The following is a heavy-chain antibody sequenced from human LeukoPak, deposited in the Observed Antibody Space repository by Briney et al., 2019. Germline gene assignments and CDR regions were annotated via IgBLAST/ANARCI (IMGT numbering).Heavy chain of an antibody. CDR1: GFTFSSYS. J-gene: IGHJ4*02. V-gene: IGHV3-21*01. D-gene: IGHD3-10*01. CDR3: ARMWFGELLYFDY. CDR2: ISSSSYI. Sequence: GGSLRLSCAASGFTFSSYSMNWVRQAPGKGLEWVSSISSSSYIYYADSVKGRFTISRDNAKNSLYLQMNSLRAEDTAVYYCARMWFGELLYFDYWGQGTLVTVSS.